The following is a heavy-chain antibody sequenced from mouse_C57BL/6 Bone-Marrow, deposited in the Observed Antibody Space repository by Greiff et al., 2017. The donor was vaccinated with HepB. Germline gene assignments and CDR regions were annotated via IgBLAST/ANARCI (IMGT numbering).Heavy chain of an antibody. CDR2: IYPGDGDT. CDR3: APITTVVARYAMDY. V-gene: IGHV1-80*01. CDR1: GYAFSSYW. J-gene: IGHJ4*01. Sequence: VQLQESGAELVKPGASVKISCKASGYAFSSYWMNWVKQRPGKGLEWIGQIYPGDGDTNYNGKFKGKATLTADKSSSTAYMQLSSLTSEDSAVYFCAPITTVVARYAMDYWGQGTSVTVSS. D-gene: IGHD1-1*01.